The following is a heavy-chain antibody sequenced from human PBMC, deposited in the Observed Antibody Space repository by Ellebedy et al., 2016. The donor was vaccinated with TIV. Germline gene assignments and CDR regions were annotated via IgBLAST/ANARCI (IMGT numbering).Heavy chain of an antibody. CDR2: ISGSGGST. J-gene: IGHJ4*02. CDR3: AKDRGRYSSGWYYFDY. D-gene: IGHD6-19*01. CDR1: GFTFSSYA. V-gene: IGHV3-23*01. Sequence: GESLKISCAASGFTFSSYAMSWFRQAPGKGLEWVSAISGSGGSTYYADSVKGRFTISRDNSKNTLYLQMNSLRDEDAAVYYCAKDRGRYSSGWYYFDYWGQGTLVTVSS.